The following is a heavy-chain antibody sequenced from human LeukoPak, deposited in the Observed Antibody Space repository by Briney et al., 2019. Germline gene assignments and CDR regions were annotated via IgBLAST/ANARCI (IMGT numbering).Heavy chain of an antibody. CDR1: GFTFSSYA. CDR3: ARAQYYYDSGAYGPDY. CDR2: ISARDGRT. Sequence: GGSLRLSCAASGFTFSSYAMSWVRQAPGKGLEWVSAISARDGRTWYADSVRGRFTISRDNFKNTLYVQINSLRAEDTAVYYCARAQYYYDSGAYGPDYWGQGTQVTVSS. V-gene: IGHV3-23*01. D-gene: IGHD3-22*01. J-gene: IGHJ4*02.